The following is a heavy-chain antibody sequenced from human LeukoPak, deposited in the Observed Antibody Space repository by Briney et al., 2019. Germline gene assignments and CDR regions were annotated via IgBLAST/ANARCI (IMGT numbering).Heavy chain of an antibody. D-gene: IGHD3-22*01. CDR3: AKVRQFTMIVVVPDAFDI. J-gene: IGHJ3*02. V-gene: IGHV3-21*04. CDR2: SSSSSSYI. Sequence: GGSLRLSCAASGFTFSSYSMNWVRQAPGKGLEWVSSSSSSSSYIHYADSVKGRFTISRDNAKNSLYLQMNSLRAEDTAVYYCAKVRQFTMIVVVPDAFDIWGQGTMVTVSS. CDR1: GFTFSSYS.